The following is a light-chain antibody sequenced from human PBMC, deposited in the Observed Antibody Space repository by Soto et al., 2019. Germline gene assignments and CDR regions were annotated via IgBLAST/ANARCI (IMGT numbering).Light chain of an antibody. CDR2: DVS. CDR1: ISDVGSYNY. CDR3: GSYANRSDFV. J-gene: IGLJ1*01. Sequence: QSALTQPASVSGSPGQSITISCTGTISDVGSYNYVSWHQQYPGNAPKLMIYDVSTRPSGLSDRFSGSKSGNTASLTISGLRADEEADYYCGSYANRSDFVFGTGTKVTVL. V-gene: IGLV2-14*03.